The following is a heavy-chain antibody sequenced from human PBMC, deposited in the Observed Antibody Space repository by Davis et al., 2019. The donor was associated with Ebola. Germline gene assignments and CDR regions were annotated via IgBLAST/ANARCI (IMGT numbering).Heavy chain of an antibody. CDR2: IYPGDSDT. J-gene: IGHJ4*02. D-gene: IGHD5-24*01. CDR1: GYSFTSYW. CDR3: GRVADMATINAIDS. Sequence: GESLKISCKGSGYSFTSYWIGWVRQMPGKGLEWMGIIYPGDSDTRYSPSFQGQVTISADKSISTAYMELSSLRSDDTAVYYCGRVADMATINAIDSWGQGTLVTVSS. V-gene: IGHV5-51*01.